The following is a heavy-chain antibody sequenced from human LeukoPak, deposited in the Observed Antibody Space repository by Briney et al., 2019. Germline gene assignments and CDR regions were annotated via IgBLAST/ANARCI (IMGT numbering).Heavy chain of an antibody. V-gene: IGHV4-61*02. J-gene: IGHJ5*02. CDR3: ARMRARCSSTSCYRFDP. CDR1: GGSISSGSYY. D-gene: IGHD2-2*02. CDR2: IYTSGST. Sequence: PSETLSLTCTVSGGSISSGSYYWSWIRQPAGKGLEWIGRIYTSGSTNYNASLKSRVTISVDTSKNQFSLELSSVTAADTAVYYCARMRARCSSTSCYRFDPWGQGTLVTVSS.